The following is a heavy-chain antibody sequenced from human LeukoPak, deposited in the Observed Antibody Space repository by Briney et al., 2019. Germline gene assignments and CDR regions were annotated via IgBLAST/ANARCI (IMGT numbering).Heavy chain of an antibody. J-gene: IGHJ6*04. Sequence: GGSLSLSCAASGFIFSNYCMSWVRGAPGKGLEWVANIKQDESEKHYVDSVNGRFTISRDNAKKSLYLQMNSLRADDTAVYYCAREAKESSGMDVWGKGTTVTVSS. V-gene: IGHV3-7*03. CDR2: IKQDESEK. CDR3: AREAKESSGMDV. CDR1: GFIFSNYC.